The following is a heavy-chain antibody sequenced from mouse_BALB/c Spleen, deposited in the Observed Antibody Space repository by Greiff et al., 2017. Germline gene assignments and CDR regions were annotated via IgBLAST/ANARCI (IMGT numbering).Heavy chain of an antibody. V-gene: IGHV7-3*02. D-gene: IGHD1-1*01. Sequence: EVMLVESGGGLVQPGGSLRLSCATSGFTFTDYYMRWVRQPPGKALEWLGFIRNKANGYTTEYSAAVKGRFTISRDKSQSILDLQKNTLRAEDSAADYCARDRGYGSRAWLAYWGQGTLVTVSA. CDR2: IRNKANGYTT. J-gene: IGHJ3*01. CDR3: ARDRGYGSRAWLAY. CDR1: GFTFTDYY.